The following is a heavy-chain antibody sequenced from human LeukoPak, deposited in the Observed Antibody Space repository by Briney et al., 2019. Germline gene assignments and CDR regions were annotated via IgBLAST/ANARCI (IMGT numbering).Heavy chain of an antibody. CDR1: GDFVSSNSAA. Sequence: SQTLSLTCAISGDFVSSNSAAWHWIRQSPSRGLEWLGRTYYRSKLYNDYAVSVKSRITINPDTSKNQFSLQLNSVTPEDTAVYYCAKIVGVTIDVWGQGTLVTVSS. CDR3: AKIVGVTIDV. D-gene: IGHD1-26*01. J-gene: IGHJ4*02. CDR2: TYYRSKLYN. V-gene: IGHV6-1*01.